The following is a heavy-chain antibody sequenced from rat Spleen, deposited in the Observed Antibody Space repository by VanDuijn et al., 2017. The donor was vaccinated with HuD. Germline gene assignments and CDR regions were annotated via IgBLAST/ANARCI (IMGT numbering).Heavy chain of an antibody. Sequence: EVQLVESGGGLVQPGRSMKLSCAASRFTFDNYYMAWVRQAPTKGLEWVASISTGGASTSYRDSVRGRFIISRDDAKSTLYLQMDSLRSADTATYYCARAGYLRDWYFDFWGPGTMVTVSS. CDR1: RFTFDNYY. CDR2: ISTGGAST. V-gene: IGHV5-25*01. CDR3: ARAGYLRDWYFDF. J-gene: IGHJ1*01. D-gene: IGHD2-2*01.